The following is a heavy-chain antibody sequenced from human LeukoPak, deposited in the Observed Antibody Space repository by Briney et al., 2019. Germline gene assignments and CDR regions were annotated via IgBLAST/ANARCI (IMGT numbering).Heavy chain of an antibody. CDR1: GYTFTSYG. D-gene: IGHD3-10*01. J-gene: IGHJ4*02. CDR3: ARVSITMVRGVIVDDY. V-gene: IGHV1-18*01. Sequence: ASVKVSCKASGYTFTSYGISWVRQAPGQGLEWMGWISAYNGNTNYAQKLQGRVTMTTDTSTSTAYMELRSLRSDDTAVYYCARVSITMVRGVIVDDYWGQGTLVTVSS. CDR2: ISAYNGNT.